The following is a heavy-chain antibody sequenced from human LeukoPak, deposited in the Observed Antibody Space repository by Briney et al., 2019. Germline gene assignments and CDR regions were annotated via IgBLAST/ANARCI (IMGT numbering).Heavy chain of an antibody. CDR3: ARQGSTSYYYYGMDV. D-gene: IGHD2-2*01. J-gene: IGHJ6*02. CDR2: INPNSGGT. V-gene: IGHV1-2*04. Sequence: ASVKVSCKASGYTFTNYHMHWVRQAPGQGLEWMGWINPNSGGTNYAQKFQGWVTMTRDTSISTAYMELSRLRSDDTAVYYCARQGSTSYYYYGMDVWGQGTTVTVSS. CDR1: GYTFTNYH.